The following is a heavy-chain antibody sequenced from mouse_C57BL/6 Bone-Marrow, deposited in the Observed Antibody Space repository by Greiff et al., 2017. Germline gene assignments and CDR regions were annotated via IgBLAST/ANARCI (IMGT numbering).Heavy chain of an antibody. Sequence: VQLQQSGAELVRPGASVKLSCTASGFNIKDYYMHWVKQRPEQGLEWIGWIVPENGDTEYASKFQGKATLTAETSSNTAYLPLSSLTSEDTAVYYCNTYSVCYDYEAWWAYWGQGTLVTVSA. D-gene: IGHD2-4*01. CDR1: GFNIKDYY. CDR2: IVPENGDT. V-gene: IGHV14-4*01. J-gene: IGHJ3*01. CDR3: NTYSVCYDYEAWWAY.